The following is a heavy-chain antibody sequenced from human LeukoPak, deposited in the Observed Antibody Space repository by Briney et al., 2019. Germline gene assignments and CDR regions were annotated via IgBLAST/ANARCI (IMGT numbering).Heavy chain of an antibody. V-gene: IGHV4-39*01. Sequence: PSETLTLTCTVSGGSISISSFYWGWIRQPPGKGLEGIANIYYSGSTYYNPSLKSRVTISVDTSKNQFSLEQRSVTAANKAVYYCARHKGPGSYSSYYGMDVWGQGATVSVSS. CDR3: ARHKGPGSYSSYYGMDV. CDR1: GGSISISSFY. CDR2: IYYSGST. J-gene: IGHJ6*02.